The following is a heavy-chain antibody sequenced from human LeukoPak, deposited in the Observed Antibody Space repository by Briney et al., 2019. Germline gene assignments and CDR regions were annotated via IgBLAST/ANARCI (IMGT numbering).Heavy chain of an antibody. D-gene: IGHD1-26*01. CDR1: GFTFTDYY. CDR3: ARIYGWTTSGTYELTDY. CDR2: INPNSGAT. V-gene: IGHV1-2*06. J-gene: IGHJ4*02. Sequence: ASVKVSCKASGFTFTDYYIHWVRQAPGQGLEWMGRINPNSGATNCAQKFQDKVTMTRDTSITTAYMELRSLTSDDTAIYYCARIYGWTTSGTYELTDYWGQGALVTVSS.